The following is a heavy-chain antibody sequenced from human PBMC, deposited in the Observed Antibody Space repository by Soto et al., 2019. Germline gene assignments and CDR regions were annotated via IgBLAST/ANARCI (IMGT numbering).Heavy chain of an antibody. CDR3: ARASGIVAAATGNFDY. CDR1: GDSVSSKSAA. CDR2: TYCRSKCYN. D-gene: IGHD6-13*01. V-gene: IGHV6-1*01. Sequence: SQTLSLTCVISGDSVSSKSAAWNWIRQSPSRGLEWLGRTYCRSKCYNDYAVSVKSRITINADTSKNQFSLQLNSVTPEDTAVYYCARASGIVAAATGNFDYWGQGTLVTVSS. J-gene: IGHJ4*02.